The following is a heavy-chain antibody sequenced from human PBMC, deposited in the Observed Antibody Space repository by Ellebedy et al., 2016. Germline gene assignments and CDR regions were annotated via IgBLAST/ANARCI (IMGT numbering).Heavy chain of an antibody. Sequence: SETLSLXXAVYGGSYSGYYWSWIRQPPGKGLEWIGEINHSGSTNYNPSLKSRVTISVDTSKNQFSLKLSSVTAADTAVYYWARVPRTLPRSLDYWGQGTLVTVAS. CDR3: ARVPRTLPRSLDY. V-gene: IGHV4-34*01. CDR1: GGSYSGYY. CDR2: INHSGST. D-gene: IGHD1-7*01. J-gene: IGHJ4*02.